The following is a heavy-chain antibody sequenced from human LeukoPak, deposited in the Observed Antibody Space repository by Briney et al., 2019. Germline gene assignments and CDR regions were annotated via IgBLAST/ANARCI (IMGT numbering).Heavy chain of an antibody. CDR3: ASGLFGVVVAATFDMY. D-gene: IGHD2-15*01. CDR2: ISYDGSNK. CDR1: GFTFSSYA. J-gene: IGHJ4*02. V-gene: IGHV3-30-3*01. Sequence: GGSLRLSCAASGFTFSSYAMHWVRQAPGKGLERVAVISYDGSNKYYADSVQGRFTISRDNSKNTLYLQMNSLRAEDTAVYYCASGLFGVVVAATFDMYWGQGTLVTVSS.